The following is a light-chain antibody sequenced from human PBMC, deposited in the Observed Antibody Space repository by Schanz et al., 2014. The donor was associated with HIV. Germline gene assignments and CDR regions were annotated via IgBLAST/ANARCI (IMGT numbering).Light chain of an antibody. CDR1: SSDVGDVNF. CDR2: DVS. J-gene: IGLJ1*01. Sequence: QSALTQPPSVSGSPGQSITISCTVASSDVGDVNFVSWYQQHPGKAPKLMIYDVSNRPSGVPDRFSGSKSGNTASLTVSGLQAEDEADYYCCSYAGSYTYVFGIGTKLTVL. CDR3: CSYAGSYTYV. V-gene: IGLV2-11*01.